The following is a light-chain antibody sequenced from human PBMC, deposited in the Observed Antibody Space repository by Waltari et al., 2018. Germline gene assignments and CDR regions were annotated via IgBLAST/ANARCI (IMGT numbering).Light chain of an antibody. Sequence: DIQMTQSPSTLSASVGDRVTITCRASQSISSWLAWYQQKPGKAPKLLIYKASSLESRVPSRFSGSGSVTEFTLTISSLQPDDFATYYCQQYNSYLFTFGPGTKVDIK. CDR3: QQYNSYLFT. J-gene: IGKJ3*01. CDR2: KAS. V-gene: IGKV1-5*03. CDR1: QSISSW.